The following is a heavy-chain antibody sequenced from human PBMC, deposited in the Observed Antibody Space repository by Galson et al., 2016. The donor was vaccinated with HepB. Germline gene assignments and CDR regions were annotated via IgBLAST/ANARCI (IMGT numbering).Heavy chain of an antibody. CDR3: AKDLDWSDDDFWTAVSSGGWFDP. CDR2: ISGGGSTT. CDR1: GFTFDSYA. Sequence: SLRLSCAASGFTFDSYAMTWVRQAPGKGLEWVSAISGGGSTTYYADSVKGRFTISGDNSKNTLYLQLNSLRAEDTAVYFCAKDLDWSDDDFWTAVSSGGWFDPWGQGTLVTVSS. V-gene: IGHV3-23*01. J-gene: IGHJ5*02. D-gene: IGHD3/OR15-3a*01.